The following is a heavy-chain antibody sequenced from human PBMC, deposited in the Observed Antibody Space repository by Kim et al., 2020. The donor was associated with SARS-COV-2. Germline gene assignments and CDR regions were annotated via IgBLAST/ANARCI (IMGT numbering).Heavy chain of an antibody. D-gene: IGHD3-10*01. CDR3: ARDSRSYSGSGSMDV. Sequence: PSLKRRVAISVVTSKNQFSLKLSSVTAADTAVYYCARDSRSYSGSGSMDVWGQGTTVTVSS. V-gene: IGHV4-59*01. J-gene: IGHJ6*02.